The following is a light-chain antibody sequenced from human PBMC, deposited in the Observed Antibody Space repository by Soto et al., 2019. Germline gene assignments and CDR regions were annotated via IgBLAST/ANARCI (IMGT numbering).Light chain of an antibody. V-gene: IGKV3-11*01. Sequence: EIVLTQSPATLSLSPGSRATLSCRASQSVSSYLAWYQQKPGQAPRLLIYDVSTRATGIPARFSGSGSGTDFTLTITGLEPEDFAVYYCQQRSDWPSTFGGGTKVEI. CDR1: QSVSSY. CDR3: QQRSDWPST. J-gene: IGKJ4*01. CDR2: DVS.